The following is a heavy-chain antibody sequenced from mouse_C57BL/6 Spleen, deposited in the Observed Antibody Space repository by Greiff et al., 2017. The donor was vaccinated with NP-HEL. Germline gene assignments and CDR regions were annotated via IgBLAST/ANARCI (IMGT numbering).Heavy chain of an antibody. CDR2: IYPSDSET. J-gene: IGHJ1*03. CDR3: AIYYGLHWYFDV. V-gene: IGHV1-61*01. Sequence: QVQLQQPGAELVRPGSSVKLSCKASGYTFTSYWMDWVKQRPGQGLEWIGNIYPSDSETHYNQKFKDKATLTVDKSSSTAYMQLSSLTSEDSAVDYCAIYYGLHWYFDVWGTGTTVTVSS. D-gene: IGHD2-2*01. CDR1: GYTFTSYW.